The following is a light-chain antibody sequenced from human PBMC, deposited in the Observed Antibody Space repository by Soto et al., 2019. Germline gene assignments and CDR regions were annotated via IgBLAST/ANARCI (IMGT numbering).Light chain of an antibody. CDR2: GNS. CDR1: SSNIGAGYD. J-gene: IGLJ2*01. Sequence: QSVLTQPPSVSGAPGQRVTISCTGSSSNIGAGYDVHWYQQLPGTAPKLLIYGNSNRPSGVPDRFSGSKSGTSASLAMTGLQAEDEADYYCQSYDSSLSAHVVFGGGTKVTVL. CDR3: QSYDSSLSAHVV. V-gene: IGLV1-40*01.